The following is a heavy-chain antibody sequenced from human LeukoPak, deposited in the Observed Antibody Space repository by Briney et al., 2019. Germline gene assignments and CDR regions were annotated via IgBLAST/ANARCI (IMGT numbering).Heavy chain of an antibody. CDR1: GYTFTGYY. Sequence: ASVKVSCKASGYTFTGYYMHWVRQAPGQGLEWMGRINPNSGGTNYAQKFQGRVTMTRDTSISTAYMELSRLRSDDTAVYYCARGIYGDYVPDYWGQGTLVTVSS. J-gene: IGHJ4*02. CDR3: ARGIYGDYVPDY. CDR2: INPNSGGT. D-gene: IGHD4-17*01. V-gene: IGHV1-2*06.